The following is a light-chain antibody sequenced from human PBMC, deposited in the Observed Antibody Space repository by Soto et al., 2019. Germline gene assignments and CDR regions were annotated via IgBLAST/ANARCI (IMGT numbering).Light chain of an antibody. CDR2: AAS. CDR3: QQYGRSPPLI. J-gene: IGKJ4*01. CDR1: QTVSSNY. Sequence: EVVLTQSPGTLSLSPGERATLSCRASQTVSSNYLAWYLQTPGQAPRLLIYAASTRATGIPDRFSGSGSGTDFTLTISRLEPEDFAVYYCQQYGRSPPLIFGGGTKVEIK. V-gene: IGKV3-20*01.